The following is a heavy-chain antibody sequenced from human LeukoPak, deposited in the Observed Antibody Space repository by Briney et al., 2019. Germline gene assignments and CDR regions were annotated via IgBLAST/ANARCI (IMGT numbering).Heavy chain of an antibody. D-gene: IGHD1-14*01. V-gene: IGHV3-30*04. CDR3: ARDRGNQRGYYYYYMDV. Sequence: GGSLRLSCAASGFTFSSYAMHWVRQAPGKGLEWVAVISYDGSNKYYADSVKGRFTISRDNAKNSLYLQMNSLRAEDTAVYYCARDRGNQRGYYYYYMDVWGKGTTVTVSS. CDR2: ISYDGSNK. CDR1: GFTFSSYA. J-gene: IGHJ6*03.